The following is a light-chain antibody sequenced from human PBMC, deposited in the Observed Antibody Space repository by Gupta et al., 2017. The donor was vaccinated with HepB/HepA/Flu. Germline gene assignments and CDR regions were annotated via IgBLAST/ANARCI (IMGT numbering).Light chain of an antibody. CDR1: SSNIGAGYD. V-gene: IGLV1-40*01. CDR3: QYYDSSLSGWV. CDR2: GNS. Sequence: QSVLTQPPSVSGAPGQRVTISCTGSSSNIGAGYDVHWYQQLPGTAPKRLIYGNSNRPSGVPDRFSGSKSGTSASPAITGLQAEDEADDYCQYYDSSLSGWVFGGGTKLTVL. J-gene: IGLJ3*02.